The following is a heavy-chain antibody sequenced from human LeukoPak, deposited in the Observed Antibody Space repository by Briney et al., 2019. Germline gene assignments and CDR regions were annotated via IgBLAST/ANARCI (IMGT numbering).Heavy chain of an antibody. CDR2: INWNGGST. CDR1: GFTFDDYG. CDR3: ARGIQLWSLSD. V-gene: IGHV3-20*01. D-gene: IGHD5-18*01. J-gene: IGHJ4*02. Sequence: GGSLRLSCAASGFTFDDYGMSWVRQAPGKGLEWVSGINWNGGSTGYADSVKGRFTISRDNAKNSLYLQMNSLGAEDTALYHCARGIQLWSLSDWGQGTLDTVSS.